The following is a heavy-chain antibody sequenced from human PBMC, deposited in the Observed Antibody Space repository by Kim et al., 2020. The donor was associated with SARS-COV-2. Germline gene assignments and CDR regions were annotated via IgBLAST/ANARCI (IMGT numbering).Heavy chain of an antibody. Sequence: NPSLKSRVTISVDTSKNQFSLKLSSVTAADTAVYYCARDRYSSGVDAFDIWGQGTMVTVSS. J-gene: IGHJ3*02. D-gene: IGHD6-19*01. V-gene: IGHV4-59*01. CDR3: ARDRYSSGVDAFDI.